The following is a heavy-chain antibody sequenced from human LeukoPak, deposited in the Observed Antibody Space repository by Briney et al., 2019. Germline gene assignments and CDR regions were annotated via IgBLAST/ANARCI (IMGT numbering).Heavy chain of an antibody. CDR1: GYSISSAYS. V-gene: IGHV4-38-2*02. D-gene: IGHD1-26*01. Sequence: PSETLSLTCNVFGYSISSAYSWGWIRQPPGKGLEWIGSLYHGGSTYYNPSLKSRVTISVDTSKNQFSLKLSSVTAADTAVYYCARDPSTYGSYFFDYWGQGTLVTVSS. CDR2: LYHGGST. CDR3: ARDPSTYGSYFFDY. J-gene: IGHJ4*02.